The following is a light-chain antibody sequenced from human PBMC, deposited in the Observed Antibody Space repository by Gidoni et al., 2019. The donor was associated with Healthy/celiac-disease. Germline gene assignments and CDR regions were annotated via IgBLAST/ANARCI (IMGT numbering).Light chain of an antibody. V-gene: IGKV3D-15*01. CDR1: QSVSSN. CDR2: GAS. Sequence: DIVITQSPATLSVSPGERATLSCRASQSVSSNLAWYQQKPGQAPRLLIYGASTRATGIPARFSGSGSGTEFTITISSLQSEEFAVYYCQQYNNWPRTFGPGTKVDIK. CDR3: QQYNNWPRT. J-gene: IGKJ3*01.